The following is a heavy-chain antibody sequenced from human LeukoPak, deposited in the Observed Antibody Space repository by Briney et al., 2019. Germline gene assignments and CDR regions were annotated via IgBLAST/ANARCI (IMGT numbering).Heavy chain of an antibody. D-gene: IGHD3-16*02. V-gene: IGHV4-34*01. CDR1: GGSLSGYY. J-gene: IGHJ3*02. CDR2: INHSGST. Sequence: SETLSLTCAVYGGSLSGYYWSWIRQPPGKGLEWIGEINHSGSTNYNPSLKSRVTISVDTSKNQFSLKLSSVTAADTAVYYCARAHYDYVWGSYPNAFDIWGQGTMVTVSS. CDR3: ARAHYDYVWGSYPNAFDI.